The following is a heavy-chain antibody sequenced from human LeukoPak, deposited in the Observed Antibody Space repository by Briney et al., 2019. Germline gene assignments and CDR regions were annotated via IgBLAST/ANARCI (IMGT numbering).Heavy chain of an antibody. V-gene: IGHV3-21*01. CDR2: FGTRSTSV. D-gene: IGHD3-22*01. CDR1: GFTFSGYS. CDR3: AREVSEGFNF. Sequence: PGGSLRLSCTASGFTFSGYSMNWIRQAPGKGLEWVSSFGTRSTSVYHAGSVKGRFAISRDNAKNSLYLQMNSLRAEDTALYYCAREVSEGFNFWGQGTLVTVSS. J-gene: IGHJ4*02.